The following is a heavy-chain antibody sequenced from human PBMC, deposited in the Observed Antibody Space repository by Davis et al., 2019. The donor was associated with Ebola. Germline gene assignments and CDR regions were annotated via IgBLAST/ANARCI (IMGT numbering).Heavy chain of an antibody. D-gene: IGHD2-8*01. CDR1: DYSVADNF. V-gene: IGHV3-53*01. CDR2: LSAAGAT. CDR3: AAGHYTNQNG. J-gene: IGHJ4*02. Sequence: GESLKISCIASDYSVADNFMSWVRYTPGKGLEWVSVLSAAGATYYADSVKGRFTISRDISKDMIFLQMNSLRVEDTALYYCAAGHYTNQNGWGQGTLVTVAS.